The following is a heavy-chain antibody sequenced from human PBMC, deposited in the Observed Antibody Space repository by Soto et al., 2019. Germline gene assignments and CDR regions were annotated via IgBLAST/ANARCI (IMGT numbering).Heavy chain of an antibody. CDR2: INHSGST. V-gene: IGHV4-34*01. Sequence: SETLSLTCAVYGGSFSGYYWSWIRQPPGKGLEWIGEINHSGSTNYNPSLKSRVTISVDTSKNQFSLKLSSVTAADTAVYYCARGPTVHMYYDFWSGYYKSWGQGTLVTVSS. CDR3: ARGPTVHMYYDFWSGYYKS. D-gene: IGHD3-3*01. J-gene: IGHJ5*02. CDR1: GGSFSGYY.